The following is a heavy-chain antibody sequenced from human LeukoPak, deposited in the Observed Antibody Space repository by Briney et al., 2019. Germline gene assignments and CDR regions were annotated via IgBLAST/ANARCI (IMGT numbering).Heavy chain of an antibody. V-gene: IGHV3-48*02. CDR2: ISYSSYTI. CDR1: GFTFSTYS. CDR3: ARDYDSGTSYFDY. Sequence: GGSLRLSCAASGFTFSTYSMNWVRQAPGKGREWRSYISYSSYTIYYADSVKGRFTISRDNAKNSLYLQMNSLRDEDTAVYYCARDYDSGTSYFDYWGQGTLVTVPS. D-gene: IGHD3-10*01. J-gene: IGHJ4*02.